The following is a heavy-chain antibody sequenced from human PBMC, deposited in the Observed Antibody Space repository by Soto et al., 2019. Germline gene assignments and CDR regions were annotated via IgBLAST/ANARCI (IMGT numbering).Heavy chain of an antibody. J-gene: IGHJ5*02. CDR3: ARALAGWFDP. V-gene: IGHV4-59*01. CDR2: IYYSGST. CDR1: GGSISSYY. Sequence: QVQLQESGPGLVKPSETLSLTCTVSGGSISSYYWSWIRQPPGKGLEWIGYIYYSGSTNYNPSLKSRVTISVDTSKNQFSLKLSSVTAADTAVYYCARALAGWFDPWGQGTLVTVSS.